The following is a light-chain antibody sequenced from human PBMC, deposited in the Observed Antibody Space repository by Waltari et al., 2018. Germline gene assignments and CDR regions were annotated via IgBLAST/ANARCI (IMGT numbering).Light chain of an antibody. Sequence: DIVMTQSPDSLAVSLGERATINCKSSQSVLYSSNNKNYLAWYQQKPGQPPKLLIYWASTRESGVPDRCSGSGSGTDFTLKISRVEAEDVGTYYCMRALHSPVFGQGTKLEIK. J-gene: IGKJ2*01. CDR2: WAS. CDR1: QSVLYSSNNKNY. V-gene: IGKV4-1*01. CDR3: MRALHSPV.